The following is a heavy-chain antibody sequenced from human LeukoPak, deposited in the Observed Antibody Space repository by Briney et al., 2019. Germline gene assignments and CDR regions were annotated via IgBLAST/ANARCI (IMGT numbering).Heavy chain of an antibody. J-gene: IGHJ4*02. Sequence: GGSLRLSCAASGFTFSSFWMSWVRQAPGKGLEWVANINQDGSGKYHVDSVQGRFTISRDNAKNSLYLQMNSLRAEDTAVYYCARDNDLLRYFDWPLDYWGQGTLVTVSS. CDR1: GFTFSSFW. V-gene: IGHV3-7*01. CDR2: INQDGSGK. CDR3: ARDNDLLRYFDWPLDY. D-gene: IGHD3-9*01.